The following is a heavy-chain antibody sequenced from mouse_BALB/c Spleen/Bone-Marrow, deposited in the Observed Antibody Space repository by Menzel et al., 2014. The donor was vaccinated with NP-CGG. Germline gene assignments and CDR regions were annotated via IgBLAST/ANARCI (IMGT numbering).Heavy chain of an antibody. Sequence: VQLQQSGAELVRPGSSVKISCKASGYAFSTYWMNWVKQRPGQGLEWIGQIYPGNGNADYNGKFKDKATLTADKSSRTAYMHISSLTYEDSAVYFCSRGGNYGTYWGQGTLVTVSA. J-gene: IGHJ3*01. CDR3: SRGGNYGTY. CDR1: GYAFSTYW. V-gene: IGHV1-80*01. CDR2: IYPGNGNA. D-gene: IGHD2-1*01.